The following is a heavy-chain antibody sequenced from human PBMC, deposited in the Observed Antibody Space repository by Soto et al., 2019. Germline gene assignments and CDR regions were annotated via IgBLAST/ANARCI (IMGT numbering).Heavy chain of an antibody. J-gene: IGHJ4*02. CDR3: ATDAAIGMNDY. CDR2: INAYNGNT. CDR1: GYTFTSYG. V-gene: IGHV1-18*01. Sequence: QVQLVQSGAEVKKPGASVKVSCKASGYTFTSYGISWVRQAPGQGLEWMGWINAYNGNTKNAQKLQGRVTMTTDTSTTTAYMELRSLTSDDTAVYYCATDAAIGMNDYWGQGTLVTVSS.